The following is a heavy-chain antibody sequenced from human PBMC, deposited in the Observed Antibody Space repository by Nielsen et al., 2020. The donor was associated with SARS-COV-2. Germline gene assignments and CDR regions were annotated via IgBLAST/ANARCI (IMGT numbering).Heavy chain of an antibody. V-gene: IGHV4-59*08. D-gene: IGHD2-8*01. Sequence: SETLSLTCAVSGGSISSYYWSWIRQPPGKGLEWIGYISNTGSTNYNPSLQSRVTISVDTSKNHFSLKLSSVTAADTAVYYCARLRFTYGHRYMDVWGKGTTVTV. CDR3: ARLRFTYGHRYMDV. CDR2: ISNTGST. J-gene: IGHJ6*03. CDR1: GGSISSYY.